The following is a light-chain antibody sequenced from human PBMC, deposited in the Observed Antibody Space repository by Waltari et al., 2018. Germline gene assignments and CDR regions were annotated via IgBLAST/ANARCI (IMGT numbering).Light chain of an antibody. J-gene: IGKJ2*01. V-gene: IGKV2-28*01. Sequence: DIVMTQSPLSLPVTPGEPASLSCRSSHSLLHSNGYNYLDWYLQTPGQSPQLLIYLGSNRASGVPDRFSGSGSGTDFTLKISRVEAEDVGVYYCMQALQTPDTFGQGTKLEIK. CDR2: LGS. CDR1: HSLLHSNGYNY. CDR3: MQALQTPDT.